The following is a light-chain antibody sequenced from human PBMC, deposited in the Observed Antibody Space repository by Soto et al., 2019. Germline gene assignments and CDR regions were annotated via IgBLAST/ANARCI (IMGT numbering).Light chain of an antibody. Sequence: QSVLTQPASVSGSPGQSITISCAGTSSDIGGYNYVSWYQQHPGKAPKVMIYEVSNRPSGVSNRFSRSKSGNTASLTISGLQAEDEADYYCSSYTSSSTLYVFGSGPKVTVL. CDR3: SSYTSSSTLYV. V-gene: IGLV2-14*01. J-gene: IGLJ1*01. CDR1: SSDIGGYNY. CDR2: EVS.